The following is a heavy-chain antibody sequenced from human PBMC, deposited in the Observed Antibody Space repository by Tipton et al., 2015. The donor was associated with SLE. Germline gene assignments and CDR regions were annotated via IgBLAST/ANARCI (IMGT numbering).Heavy chain of an antibody. CDR3: VSGVGNTGRFHY. Sequence: TLSLTCAVYGGSFSGYHWTWIRQPPGQGLEWIGEIADTGSPNYNPSLKSRVTVSVETSKNEVSLKLNSVTASDTAVYYCVSGVGNTGRFHYWGQGALVTVSS. CDR1: GGSFSGYH. J-gene: IGHJ4*02. D-gene: IGHD1-14*01. V-gene: IGHV4-34*01. CDR2: IADTGSP.